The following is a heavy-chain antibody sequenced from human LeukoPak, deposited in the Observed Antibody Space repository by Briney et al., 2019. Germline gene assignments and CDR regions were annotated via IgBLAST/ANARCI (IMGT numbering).Heavy chain of an antibody. J-gene: IGHJ4*02. Sequence: SETLSLTCAVYGGSFSGYYWSWIRQPPGKGLEWIGEINHSGSTNYNPSLKSRVTISVDTSKNQFSLKLSSVTAADTAVYYCAGRIAAAGTNVDYWGQGTLVTVSS. CDR1: GGSFSGYY. CDR3: AGRIAAAGTNVDY. CDR2: INHSGST. D-gene: IGHD6-13*01. V-gene: IGHV4-34*01.